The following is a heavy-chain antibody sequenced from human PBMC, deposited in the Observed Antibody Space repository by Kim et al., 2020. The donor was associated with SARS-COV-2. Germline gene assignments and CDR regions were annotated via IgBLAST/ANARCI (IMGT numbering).Heavy chain of an antibody. CDR3: AKAPIAVAGTSLFDY. Sequence: GGSLRLSCAASGFTFSNYAMSWVRQAPGKGLEWVSAISGSGGSTYYADSVKGRFTISRDNSKNTLYLQMNSLRAEDTAVYYCAKAPIAVAGTSLFDYWGQGTLVTVSS. CDR1: GFTFSNYA. CDR2: ISGSGGST. J-gene: IGHJ4*02. D-gene: IGHD6-19*01. V-gene: IGHV3-23*01.